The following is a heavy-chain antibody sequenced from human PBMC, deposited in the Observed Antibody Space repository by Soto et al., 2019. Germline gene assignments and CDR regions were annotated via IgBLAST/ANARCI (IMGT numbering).Heavy chain of an antibody. CDR2: INPSGGST. Sequence: ASVKVSCKASGYTFTSYYMHWVRQAPGQGLEWMGIINPSGGSTIYAQKFQGRVTMTEDTSTDTAYMELSSLRSEDTAVYYCATDGGYPRMGNNWFDPWGQGTLVTVSS. CDR1: GYTFTSYY. D-gene: IGHD5-12*01. V-gene: IGHV1-46*01. CDR3: ATDGGYPRMGNNWFDP. J-gene: IGHJ5*02.